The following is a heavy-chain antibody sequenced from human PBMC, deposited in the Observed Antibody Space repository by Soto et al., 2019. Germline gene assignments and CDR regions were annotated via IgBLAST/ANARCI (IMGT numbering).Heavy chain of an antibody. CDR1: GYTFTTSA. V-gene: IGHV1-3*01. Sequence: ASVKVSFQASGYTFTTSAMHWVRQAPGQGLEWMGRINVGNGYTKYSQKFQGRLTITSDTSASTAYMELSSLTSEDTAVYYCARDHSSGWGNWFDPWGQGTLVTVSS. CDR3: ARDHSSGWGNWFDP. CDR2: INVGNGYT. D-gene: IGHD6-19*01. J-gene: IGHJ5*02.